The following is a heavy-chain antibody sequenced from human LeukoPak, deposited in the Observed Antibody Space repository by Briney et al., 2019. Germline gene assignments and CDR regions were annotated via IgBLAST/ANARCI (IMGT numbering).Heavy chain of an antibody. D-gene: IGHD3-3*01. CDR2: IYTSGST. Sequence: SETLSLTCTVSGGSISSYYWSWIRQPAGKGLEWIGRIYTSGSTNYNPSLKSRVTMPVDTSKNQFSLKLSSVTAADTAVYYCARDLVVIIPNPNLAFDIWGQGTMVTVSS. CDR1: GGSISSYY. CDR3: ARDLVVIIPNPNLAFDI. V-gene: IGHV4-4*07. J-gene: IGHJ3*02.